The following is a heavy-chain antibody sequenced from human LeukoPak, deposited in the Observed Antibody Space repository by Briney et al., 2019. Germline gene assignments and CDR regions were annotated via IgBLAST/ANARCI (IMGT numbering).Heavy chain of an antibody. D-gene: IGHD3-10*01. CDR2: IYHSGST. CDR3: ARGYYGSGSYYYY. CDR1: GGSISSSNW. Sequence: SETLSLTCAVSGGSISSSNWWSWVRQPPGKGLEWIGEIYHSGSTNYNPSLKSRVTISVDKSKNQFSLKLSSVTAADTAVYYCARGYYGSGSYYYYWGQGTLVTVSS. V-gene: IGHV4-4*02. J-gene: IGHJ4*02.